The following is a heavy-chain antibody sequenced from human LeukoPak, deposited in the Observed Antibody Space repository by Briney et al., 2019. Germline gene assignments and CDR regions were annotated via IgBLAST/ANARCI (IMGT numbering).Heavy chain of an antibody. J-gene: IGHJ4*02. Sequence: PGGSLRLSCAASGFTFSSYAMSWVRQAPGKGLEWVSAISGSGGSTYYADSVKGRFAISRDNSKNTLYLQMNSLRAEDTAVYYCANLVRGVLKALVGYWGQGTLVTVSS. CDR2: ISGSGGST. CDR1: GFTFSSYA. D-gene: IGHD3-10*01. CDR3: ANLVRGVLKALVGY. V-gene: IGHV3-23*01.